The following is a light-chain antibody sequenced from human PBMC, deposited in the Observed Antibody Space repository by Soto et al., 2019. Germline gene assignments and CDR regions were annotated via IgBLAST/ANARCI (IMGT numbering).Light chain of an antibody. V-gene: IGLV3-21*04. CDR1: NIGSKS. Sequence: SSELTQPPSVSVAPGKTARITCGGTNIGSKSVHWYQQKPGQAPVLVIYYDSDRPSGIPERFSGSNSGNTATLTISRVEAGDEADYYCQVWDSSSDHPLYVFGTGTKLTVL. CDR2: YDS. J-gene: IGLJ1*01. CDR3: QVWDSSSDHPLYV.